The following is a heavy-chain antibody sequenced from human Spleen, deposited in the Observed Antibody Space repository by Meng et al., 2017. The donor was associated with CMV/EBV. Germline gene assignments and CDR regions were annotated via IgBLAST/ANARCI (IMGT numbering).Heavy chain of an antibody. J-gene: IGHJ4*02. D-gene: IGHD2-15*01. CDR2: ISYDGSSQ. CDR1: GFTFSDFA. V-gene: IGHV3-30*04. Sequence: GESLKISCAASGFTFSDFAMHWVRQAPGKGLEWVAVISYDGSSQYYADSVKGRFTISRDNSKNTLYLQMNSLRAEDTAVYYCAKDRSTPIYYFDYWGQGTLVTVSS. CDR3: AKDRSTPIYYFDY.